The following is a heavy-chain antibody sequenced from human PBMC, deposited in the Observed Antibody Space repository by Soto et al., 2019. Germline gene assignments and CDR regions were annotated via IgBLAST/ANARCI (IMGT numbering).Heavy chain of an antibody. CDR1: GYSFTNYW. Sequence: GESLKISCKGSGYSFTNYWIGWVRQMPGKRLEWGWIIYPGGSDTSYSPSLEGQVTISADKSISSSYLQWSSRKASDPPMYYCARHLYSSGWYGAFDIWGQGTMGTVSS. V-gene: IGHV5-51*01. D-gene: IGHD6-19*01. J-gene: IGHJ3*02. CDR2: IYPGGSDT. CDR3: ARHLYSSGWYGAFDI.